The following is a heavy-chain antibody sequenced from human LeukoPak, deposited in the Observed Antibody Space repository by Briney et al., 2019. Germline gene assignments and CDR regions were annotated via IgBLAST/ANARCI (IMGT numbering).Heavy chain of an antibody. V-gene: IGHV3-53*05. CDR1: GFTVRSNY. CDR3: ARGSKPYGEYIRSRIHYFDY. D-gene: IGHD4-17*01. CDR2: IYSGGST. J-gene: IGHJ4*02. Sequence: GGSLRLSCAASGFTVRSNYMSWVRQAPGKGLEWVSFIYSGGSTYYGDSVKGRFTISRDNSKNTLYVQMNSLRAEDTAVYYCARGSKPYGEYIRSRIHYFDYWGQGTLVTVSS.